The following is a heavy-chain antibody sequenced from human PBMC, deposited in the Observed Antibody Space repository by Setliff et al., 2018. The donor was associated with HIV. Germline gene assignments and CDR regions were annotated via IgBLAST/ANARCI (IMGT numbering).Heavy chain of an antibody. CDR1: GGSISSDNW. J-gene: IGHJ4*02. D-gene: IGHD3-16*01. CDR2: IYHTGIT. CDR3: ADEDGGFDY. Sequence: SETLSLTCAVSGGSISSDNWWTWVRQPPGKGLEWIGSIYHTGITYDNPSLKSRVTISVDTSKNQISLRLSSVTAADTAVYYCADEDGGFDYWGQGTLVTVSS. V-gene: IGHV4-4*02.